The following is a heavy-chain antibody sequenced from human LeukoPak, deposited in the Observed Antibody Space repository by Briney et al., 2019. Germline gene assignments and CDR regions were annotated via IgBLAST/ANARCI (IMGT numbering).Heavy chain of an antibody. D-gene: IGHD6-19*01. CDR2: VNLQGST. J-gene: IGHJ6*02. V-gene: IGHV4-4*02. CDR1: GGSISSTNY. Sequence: PSGTLCLTCGASGGSISSTNYWPLVRRPAGEGLEWIGDVNLQGSTNYKPSLMGRVTISVDMSENHISLQLTSVTAADTAVYYCARGPGSAWYYYYGMDGWGQGTTVTVSS. CDR3: ARGPGSAWYYYYGMDG.